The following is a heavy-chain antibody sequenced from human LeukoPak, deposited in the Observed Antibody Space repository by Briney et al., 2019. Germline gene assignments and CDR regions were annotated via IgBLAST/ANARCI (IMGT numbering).Heavy chain of an antibody. CDR1: GGSISSGSYY. Sequence: SETLSLTCTVSGGSISSGSYYWSWIRQPAGKGLEWIGRIYTSGSTNYNPSLKSRVTISVDTSKNQFSLKLSSVTAADTAVYYCARAPLAKGTNWFDPWGQGTLVTVSS. CDR3: ARAPLAKGTNWFDP. D-gene: IGHD5-12*01. CDR2: IYTSGST. V-gene: IGHV4-61*02. J-gene: IGHJ5*02.